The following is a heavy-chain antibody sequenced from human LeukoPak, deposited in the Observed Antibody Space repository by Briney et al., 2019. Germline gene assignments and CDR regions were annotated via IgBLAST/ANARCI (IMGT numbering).Heavy chain of an antibody. J-gene: IGHJ5*01. V-gene: IGHV4-39*07. Sequence: SETLSLTCTVSGGSIGSGTYYWGWIRQSPGKGLEWIGSIYYSGSTNYNPSLKSRVTMSVDTSKNQFSLKLTSVTAADTALYFCARGMSAAYDYNWFDSWGQGTLVTVSS. CDR2: IYYSGST. D-gene: IGHD5-12*01. CDR3: ARGMSAAYDYNWFDS. CDR1: GGSIGSGTYY.